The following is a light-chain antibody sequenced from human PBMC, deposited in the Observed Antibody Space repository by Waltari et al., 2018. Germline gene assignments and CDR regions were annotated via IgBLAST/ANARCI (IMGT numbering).Light chain of an antibody. V-gene: IGKV3-20*01. Sequence: EVVLTQSPGTLSLSPGERATLSCRASQSVSKYLAWYQQRPGQAPRLLIYAASTRATGIPERFSGSGSGTDFSLTISRLEPEDFAVYYCQNHERLPATFGQGTKVEIK. J-gene: IGKJ1*01. CDR1: QSVSKY. CDR2: AAS. CDR3: QNHERLPAT.